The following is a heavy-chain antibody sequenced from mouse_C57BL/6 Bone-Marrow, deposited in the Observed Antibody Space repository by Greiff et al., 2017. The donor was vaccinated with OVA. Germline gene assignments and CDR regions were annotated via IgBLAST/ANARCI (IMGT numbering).Heavy chain of an antibody. CDR1: GFTFSSYA. CDR2: ISSGGDYI. CDR3: TRAGGYYSFYFDY. Sequence: EVKLVESGEGLVKPGGSLKLSCAASGFTFSSYAMSWVRQTPEKRLEWVAYISSGGDYIYYADTVKSRFTISRDNARNTLYLQMSSLKSEDTAMYYCTRAGGYYSFYFDYWGQGTTLTVSS. D-gene: IGHD2-3*01. V-gene: IGHV5-9-1*02. J-gene: IGHJ2*01.